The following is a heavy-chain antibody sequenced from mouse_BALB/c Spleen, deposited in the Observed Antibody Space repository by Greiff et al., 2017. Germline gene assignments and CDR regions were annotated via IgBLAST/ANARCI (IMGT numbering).Heavy chain of an antibody. Sequence: ESGPSLVKPSQTLSLTCSVTGDSITSGYWNWIRKFPGNKLEYMGYISYSGSTYYNPSLKSRISITRDTSKNQYYLQLNSVTTEDTATYYCARYIYYGNYYYAMDYWGQGTSVTVSS. CDR1: GDSITSGY. D-gene: IGHD2-1*01. J-gene: IGHJ4*01. CDR2: ISYSGST. V-gene: IGHV3-8*02. CDR3: ARYIYYGNYYYAMDY.